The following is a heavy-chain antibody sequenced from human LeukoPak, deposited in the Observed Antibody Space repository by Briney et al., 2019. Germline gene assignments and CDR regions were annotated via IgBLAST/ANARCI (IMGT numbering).Heavy chain of an antibody. Sequence: SQTLSLTCTVSGGSFTIGAYYWRWIRQLPGKGLEWIGYIYYTGRTEYNPSLESRVTISLDTSKNQFSLRLSSVTAADTAVYYCARSSGGQPDPWGQGTLVTVSS. V-gene: IGHV4-31*03. J-gene: IGHJ5*02. CDR3: ARSSGGQPDP. D-gene: IGHD2-15*01. CDR2: IYYTGRT. CDR1: GGSFTIGAYY.